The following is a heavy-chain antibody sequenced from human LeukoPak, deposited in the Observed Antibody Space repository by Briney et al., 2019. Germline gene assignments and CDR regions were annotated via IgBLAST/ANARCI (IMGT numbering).Heavy chain of an antibody. CDR3: SKIGYGDYGGAFDI. CDR2: ISGSGGST. D-gene: IGHD4-17*01. CDR1: GFTFSSYE. Sequence: GGSLTLSCAASGFTFSSYEMNWVRPAPGKGLEWVSAISGSGGSTYYADPVKGRFATSRDNSKNTLYLQMNSLRAEDTAVYYCSKIGYGDYGGAFDIWGQGTMVTVSS. J-gene: IGHJ3*02. V-gene: IGHV3-23*01.